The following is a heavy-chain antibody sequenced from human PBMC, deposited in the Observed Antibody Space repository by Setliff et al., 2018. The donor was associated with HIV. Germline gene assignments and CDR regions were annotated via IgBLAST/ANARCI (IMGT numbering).Heavy chain of an antibody. CDR2: ISPSNGNT. CDR3: ARATEAGTIDY. Sequence: GASVKVSCKASGYTFTSYGITWVRQAPGQGLTWMAWISPSNGNTEYAEEFQGRVLVTRDTSTATVYMELSGLRSEDTAVYYCARATEAGTIDYWGQGTLVTVSS. D-gene: IGHD1-1*01. J-gene: IGHJ4*02. V-gene: IGHV1-18*01. CDR1: GYTFTSYG.